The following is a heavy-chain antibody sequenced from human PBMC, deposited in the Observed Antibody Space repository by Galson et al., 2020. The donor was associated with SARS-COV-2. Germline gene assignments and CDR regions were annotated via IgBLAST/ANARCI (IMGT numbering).Heavy chain of an antibody. D-gene: IGHD3-10*01. CDR1: GFSLSTSGVG. V-gene: IGHV2-5*02. J-gene: IGHJ4*02. CDR2: IYWDDDK. CDR3: AHRRVLRGSFDY. Sequence: PTLVKPTQTLTLTCTFSGFSLSTSGVGVGWIRQPPGKALEWLALIYWDDDKRYSPSLKSRLTITKDTSENQVVLTMTNMDPVDTATYFCAHRRVLRGSFDYWGQGTLVTVSS.